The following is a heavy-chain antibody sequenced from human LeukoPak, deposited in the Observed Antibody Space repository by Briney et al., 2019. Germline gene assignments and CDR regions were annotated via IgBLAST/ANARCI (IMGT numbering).Heavy chain of an antibody. J-gene: IGHJ5*02. CDR3: ARDLWLFRQWLVEEWEA. V-gene: IGHV1-2*02. CDR2: INPNSGGT. CDR1: VYTFTGYY. Sequence: GASVNVSCKASVYTFTGYYMHWVRQAPGQGLEWMGWINPNSGGTNYAQKFQGRVTMTRDTSISTAYMELSRLRSDDTAVYYCARDLWLFRQWLVEEWEAWGQGTLVTVSS. D-gene: IGHD6-19*01.